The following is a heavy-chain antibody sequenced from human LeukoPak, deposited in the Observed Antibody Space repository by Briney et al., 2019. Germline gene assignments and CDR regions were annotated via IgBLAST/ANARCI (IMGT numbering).Heavy chain of an antibody. D-gene: IGHD2-21*02. CDR2: FDPEDGET. V-gene: IGHV1-24*01. CDR1: GYTLTELS. Sequence: ASVTVSCKVSGYTLTELSMHWVRQAPGKGLEWMGGFDPEDGETIYAQKFQGRVTMTEDTSTDTAYMELSSLRSEDTAVYYCARRRVVVTAPPRYNWFDPWGQGTLVTVSS. CDR3: ARRRVVVTAPPRYNWFDP. J-gene: IGHJ5*02.